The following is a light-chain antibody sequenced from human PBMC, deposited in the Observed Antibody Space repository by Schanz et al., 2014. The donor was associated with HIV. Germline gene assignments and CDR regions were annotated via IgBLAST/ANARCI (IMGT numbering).Light chain of an antibody. CDR3: SSYTGSSSVI. CDR2: DVN. Sequence: QSDLTQPASVSGSPGQSITISCTGTSSDVGVYNYVSWYQHHPGKAPKLMIYDVNNRPSGASNRFSGSKSGNTASLTISGLQAEDEADYYCSSYTGSSSVIFGGGTKLTVL. V-gene: IGLV2-14*03. J-gene: IGLJ2*01. CDR1: SSDVGVYNY.